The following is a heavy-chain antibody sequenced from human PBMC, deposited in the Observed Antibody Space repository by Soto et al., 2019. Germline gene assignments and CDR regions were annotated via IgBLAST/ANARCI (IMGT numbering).Heavy chain of an antibody. J-gene: IGHJ4*02. CDR2: ISGGIGST. V-gene: IGHV3-23*01. CDR1: GFSFGTYA. Sequence: GGSLRLSCVASGFSFGTYAITWVRQVPGKGLEWVSTISGGIGSTFYADSVKGRFTISRDISKKMLFLHMNGLRGEDTGTYYCAKGAERYFDYWGRGTLVTVSS. CDR3: AKGAERYFDY. D-gene: IGHD1-26*01.